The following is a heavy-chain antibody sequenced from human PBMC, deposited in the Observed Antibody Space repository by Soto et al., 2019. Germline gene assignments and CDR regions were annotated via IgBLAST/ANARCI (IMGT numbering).Heavy chain of an antibody. J-gene: IGHJ3*01. D-gene: IGHD6-13*01. CDR3: ATDMSAATWTGRCDV. CDR1: GGTFSSYA. Sequence: QVQLVQSGAGVKKPGSSVRVACKPSGGTFSSYAVNWVRQAPGHGLEWMGGIIPLFDTPNYAQKFQGRVSISVDKPTSTVYMELNSLTSEDTAIYYGATDMSAATWTGRCDVWGQGTMVTVSS. V-gene: IGHV1-69*06. CDR2: IIPLFDTP.